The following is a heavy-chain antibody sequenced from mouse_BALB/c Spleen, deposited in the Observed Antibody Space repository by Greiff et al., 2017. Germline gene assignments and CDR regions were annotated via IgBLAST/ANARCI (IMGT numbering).Heavy chain of an antibody. D-gene: IGHD2-1*01. J-gene: IGHJ1*01. CDR2: IWAGGST. V-gene: IGHV2-9*02. CDR3: ASFYYGTRYWYFDV. Sequence: QVQLQQSGPGLVAPSQSLSITCTVSGFSLTSYGVHWVRQPPGKGLEWLGVIWAGGSTNYNSALMSRLSISKDNSKSQVFLKMNSLQTDDTAMYYCASFYYGTRYWYFDVWGAGTTVTVSS. CDR1: GFSLTSYG.